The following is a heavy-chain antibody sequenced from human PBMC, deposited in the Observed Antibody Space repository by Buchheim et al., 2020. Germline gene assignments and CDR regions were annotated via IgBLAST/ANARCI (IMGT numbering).Heavy chain of an antibody. CDR1: GFTFSHYP. V-gene: IGHV3-30*04. D-gene: IGHD2-2*01. Sequence: QVQLVESGGGVVQPGKSLRLSCAASGFTFSHYPIHWVRQAPGKGLEWVAVISSDGSKQDHADSVKGRFTISRDNSKNTLYLQMSSLTTEDSAVYFCAREGYDPSWGYLDYWGQGTL. CDR3: AREGYDPSWGYLDY. J-gene: IGHJ4*02. CDR2: ISSDGSKQ.